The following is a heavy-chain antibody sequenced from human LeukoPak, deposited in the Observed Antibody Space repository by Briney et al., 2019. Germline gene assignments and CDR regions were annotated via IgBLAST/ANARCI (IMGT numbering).Heavy chain of an antibody. CDR1: KFAFNSYS. CDR2: ITSGSKYI. D-gene: IGHD6-19*01. V-gene: IGHV3-21*01. Sequence: GGSLRLSCVASKFAFNSYSMNWFRQAPGKGLEWVASITSGSKYIFYGDSVKGRFTISRDNAENSLFLQMNSLGAEDTGVYYCARDEETVAGLNGFDLWGQGTLVTVSS. J-gene: IGHJ4*02. CDR3: ARDEETVAGLNGFDL.